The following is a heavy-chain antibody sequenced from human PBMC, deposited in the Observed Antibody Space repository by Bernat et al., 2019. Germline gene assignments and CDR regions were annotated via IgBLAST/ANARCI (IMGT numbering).Heavy chain of an antibody. CDR3: AAVDYDILTGYYQPSDY. J-gene: IGHJ4*02. CDR2: IVVGSGNT. V-gene: IGHV1-58*02. Sequence: QMQLVPSGPEVKKPGTSVKVSCKASGFTFTSSAMQWVRQARGQRLEWIGWIVVGSGNTNYAQKFQERVTITRDMSTSTAYMELSSLRSDDTAVYYCAAVDYDILTGYYQPSDYWGQGTLVTVSS. CDR1: GFTFTSSA. D-gene: IGHD3-9*01.